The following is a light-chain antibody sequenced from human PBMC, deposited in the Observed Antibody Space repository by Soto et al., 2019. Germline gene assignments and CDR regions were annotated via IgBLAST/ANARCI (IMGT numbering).Light chain of an antibody. CDR1: QSVSSN. CDR3: QQYNSWPPTWT. V-gene: IGKV3-15*01. CDR2: GAS. J-gene: IGKJ1*01. Sequence: IVMTQSPATLSLSPGERATLSCRASQSVSSNLAWYQQKPGQAPRLLIYGASTRATGIPARFSGSVSGTEFTLTLSSLQSEDFAVYYCQQYNSWPPTWTFGQGTKVDIK.